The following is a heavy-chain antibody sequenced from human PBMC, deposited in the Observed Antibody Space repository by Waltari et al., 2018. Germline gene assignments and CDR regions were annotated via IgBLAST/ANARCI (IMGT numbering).Heavy chain of an antibody. D-gene: IGHD3-3*01. CDR3: ARDPNPNYDFWSGYNY. CDR1: GFTFSSYW. J-gene: IGHJ4*02. CDR2: IKQDGSEK. V-gene: IGHV3-7*01. Sequence: EVQLVESGGGLVQPGGSLRLSCAASGFTFSSYWMSWFRQAPGKGLEWGANIKQDGSEKYYVDSVKGRFTISRDNAKNSLYLQMNSLRAEDTAVYYCARDPNPNYDFWSGYNYWGQGTLVTVSS.